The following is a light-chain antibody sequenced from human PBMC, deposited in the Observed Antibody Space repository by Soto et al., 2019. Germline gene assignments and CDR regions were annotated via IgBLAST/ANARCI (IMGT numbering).Light chain of an antibody. Sequence: QSALTQPASVSGSPGQSFTISCTGTSSDVGSYNLVSWYQQHPGKAPKLMIYESSKRPSGVSNRFSGSKSGNTASLTISGLQAEDEADYYCCPYAGSSTLVFGGGTKLTVL. V-gene: IGLV2-23*01. J-gene: IGLJ2*01. CDR2: ESS. CDR1: SSDVGSYNL. CDR3: CPYAGSSTLV.